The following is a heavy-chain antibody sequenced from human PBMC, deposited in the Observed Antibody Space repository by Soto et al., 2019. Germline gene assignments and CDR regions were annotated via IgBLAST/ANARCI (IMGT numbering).Heavy chain of an antibody. D-gene: IGHD3-10*01. CDR2: IKSKTDGGTT. CDR3: ATGRGDLLY. Sequence: EVQLVESGGDLAKPGGSLRLSCAVSGFTFSYAWMNWVRQAPGKGLEWVGRIKSKTDGGTTDYAAPVKGRFTISRDDSTKMVVLQMNSLGTEDIAVYYGATGRGDLLYWGQGTLVTVSS. CDR1: GFTFSYAW. J-gene: IGHJ4*02. V-gene: IGHV3-15*07.